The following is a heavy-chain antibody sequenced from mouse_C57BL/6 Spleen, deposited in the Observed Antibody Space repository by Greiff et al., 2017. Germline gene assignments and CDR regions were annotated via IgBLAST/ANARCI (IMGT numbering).Heavy chain of an antibody. CDR1: GYTFTDYY. J-gene: IGHJ2*01. CDR2: INPYNGGT. Sequence: VQLKESGPVLVKPGASVTMSCKASGYTFTDYYMNWVKQSHGKSLEWIGVINPYNGGTSYNQKFKGKATLTVDKSSSTAYMELNSLTSEDSAVYYCARRDYYGLDYWGQGTTLTVSS. V-gene: IGHV1-19*01. CDR3: ARRDYYGLDY. D-gene: IGHD1-1*01.